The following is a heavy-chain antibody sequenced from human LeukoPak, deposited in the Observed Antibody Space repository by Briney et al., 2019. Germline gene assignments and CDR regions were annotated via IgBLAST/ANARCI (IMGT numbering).Heavy chain of an antibody. V-gene: IGHV4-39*01. CDR1: GGSISSSSYY. Sequence: PSETLSLTCTVSGGSISSSSYYWGWIRQPPGKGLEWIGSIYYSGITYYNPSLKSRVTISVDTSKNQSSLKLSSVTAADTAVYYCASRADCSSTSCPYYYYYYGMDVWGQGTTVTVSS. D-gene: IGHD2-2*01. CDR3: ASRADCSSTSCPYYYYYYGMDV. CDR2: IYYSGIT. J-gene: IGHJ6*02.